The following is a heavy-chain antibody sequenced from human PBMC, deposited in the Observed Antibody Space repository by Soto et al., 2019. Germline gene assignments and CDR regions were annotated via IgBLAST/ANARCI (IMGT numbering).Heavy chain of an antibody. V-gene: IGHV4-34*01. D-gene: IGHD3-10*01. CDR2: INHSGST. J-gene: IGHJ4*02. Sequence: SETLSLTCAVYGGSFSGYYWSWIRQPPGKGLEWIGEINHSGSTNYNPSLKSRVTISIDTSKNQFSLKLSSVTAADTAVYYCARAHYGSGSYQYYYFDYWGQGTLVTVSS. CDR3: ARAHYGSGSYQYYYFDY. CDR1: GGSFSGYY.